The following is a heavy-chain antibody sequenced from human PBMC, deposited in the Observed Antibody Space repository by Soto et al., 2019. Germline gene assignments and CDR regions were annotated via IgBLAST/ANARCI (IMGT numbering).Heavy chain of an antibody. CDR1: GDSISTFY. J-gene: IGHJ6*02. V-gene: IGHV4-59*01. CDR3: AKEQEWELLLGGMDV. CDR2: VYYTGST. Sequence: SETLSLTCTVSGDSISTFYWGWMRQSPGKELEWIGYVYYTGSTNYNPSLKGRVTISADRSKNQFSLKLTSANAADTAVYYCAKEQEWELLLGGMDVWGQGTTVTVSS. D-gene: IGHD1-26*01.